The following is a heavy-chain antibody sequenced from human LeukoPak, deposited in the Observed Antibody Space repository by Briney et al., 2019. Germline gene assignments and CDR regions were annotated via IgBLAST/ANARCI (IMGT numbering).Heavy chain of an antibody. Sequence: SETLSLTCTVSGGSISSSSYYWGWIRQPPGKGLEWIGSIYYSGSTYYNPSLKSRVTISVDTSKNQFSLKLSSVTAADTAVYYCAREGYCSSTSCYDGNWFDPWGQGTLVTVSS. D-gene: IGHD2-2*01. CDR2: IYYSGST. V-gene: IGHV4-39*07. CDR1: GGSISSSSYY. J-gene: IGHJ5*02. CDR3: AREGYCSSTSCYDGNWFDP.